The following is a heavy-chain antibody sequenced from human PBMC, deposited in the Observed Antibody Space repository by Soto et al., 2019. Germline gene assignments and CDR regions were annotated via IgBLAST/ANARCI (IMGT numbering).Heavy chain of an antibody. Sequence: ASVKVSCKASGYTFTSYYMHWVRQAPGQGLEWMGIINPSGGSTSYAQKFQGRVTMTRDTSTSTVYMELSSLRSEDTAVYYCARGGPKLETSYSYYGMDVWGQGTTVTVSS. CDR2: INPSGGST. J-gene: IGHJ6*02. CDR3: ARGGPKLETSYSYYGMDV. CDR1: GYTFTSYY. D-gene: IGHD3-10*01. V-gene: IGHV1-46*01.